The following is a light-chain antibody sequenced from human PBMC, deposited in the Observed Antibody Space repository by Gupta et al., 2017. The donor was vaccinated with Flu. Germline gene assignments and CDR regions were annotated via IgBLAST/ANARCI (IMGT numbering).Light chain of an antibody. CDR3: QSYDSSLSGYV. J-gene: IGLJ1*01. V-gene: IGLV1-40*01. Sequence: QSVLTQPPSVSGAPGQRVTISCTGHGSNIGADYDVHWYQQLPGTAPKLLISGNNNRPSGVPDRFSGSKSGTSVYLAITGLQAEDEADYYCQSYDSSLSGYVFGTGTTVTVL. CDR1: GSNIGADYD. CDR2: GNN.